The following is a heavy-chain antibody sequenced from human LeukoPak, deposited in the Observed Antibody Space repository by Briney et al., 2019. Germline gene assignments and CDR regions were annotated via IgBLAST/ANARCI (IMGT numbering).Heavy chain of an antibody. D-gene: IGHD6-19*01. CDR1: GFTFSDYY. CDR2: ISSSSSYT. CDR3: TRVVSVASYYFDY. V-gene: IGHV3-11*06. J-gene: IGHJ4*02. Sequence: GGSLRLSCAASGFTFSDYYMSWIRQAPEKGLEWISYISSSSSYTLYADSVKGRFTISRDNAKNSLYLQMNSLRAEDTAVYYCTRVVSVASYYFDYWGQGTLVTVSS.